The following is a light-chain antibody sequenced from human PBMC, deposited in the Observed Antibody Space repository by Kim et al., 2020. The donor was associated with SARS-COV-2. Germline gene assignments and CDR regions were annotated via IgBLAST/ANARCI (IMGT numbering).Light chain of an antibody. CDR3: QQYGSSPPYT. CDR2: GAS. Sequence: EIVLTQSPGTLSLSPGERAALSCRASQSVSNRYLAWYKQKPGQAPRLLIYGASSRATGIPDRFSGSGSGTDFTLTISRLEPEDFAVYYCQQYGSSPPYTFGQGTKLEI. CDR1: QSVSNRY. J-gene: IGKJ2*01. V-gene: IGKV3-20*01.